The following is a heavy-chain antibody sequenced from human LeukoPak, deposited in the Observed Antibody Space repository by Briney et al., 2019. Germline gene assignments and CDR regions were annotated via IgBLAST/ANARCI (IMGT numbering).Heavy chain of an antibody. CDR2: LCGSGGAT. D-gene: IGHD2-21*01. J-gene: IGHJ6*03. CDR3: AKHLGSHSFLFYYMDV. CDR1: EFTFSRFA. V-gene: IGHV3-23*01. Sequence: GGSLRLSCEASEFTFSRFAMSWIRKPPGTGLEWVSTLCGSGGATYYADSVKGRFPTSRDNSKDTLYLQMDNLRADDTAVYHCAKHLGSHSFLFYYMDVWGKGTSVIVSS.